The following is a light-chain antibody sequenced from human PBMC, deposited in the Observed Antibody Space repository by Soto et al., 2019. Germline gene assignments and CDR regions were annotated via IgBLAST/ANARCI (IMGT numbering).Light chain of an antibody. V-gene: IGKV3-15*01. J-gene: IGKJ3*01. CDR3: QHRNNRPFS. CDR1: QSVSTN. Sequence: EIVMTQSPAILSVSPGERATLSCRASQSVSTNLAWFQQKPGQTPRLLFNGASTRATGIPARFTGSGSGTEFTLTISSLQSEDFAIYYCQHRNNRPFSFGPGTKVDIK. CDR2: GAS.